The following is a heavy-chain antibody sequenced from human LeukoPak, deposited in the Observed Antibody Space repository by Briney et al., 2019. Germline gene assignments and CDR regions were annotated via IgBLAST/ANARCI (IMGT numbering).Heavy chain of an antibody. J-gene: IGHJ3*02. CDR3: ARTTVTTAFDI. D-gene: IGHD4-17*01. CDR1: GFTFSSYW. Sequence: GGSLRLSCAASGFTFSSYWMHWVRQAPGKGLVWVSRINSDGSSTSYADSVKGRFTISRDNAKNTLYLQMNSLRAEDTAVYYCARTTVTTAFDIWGQGTMVTVSS. V-gene: IGHV3-74*01. CDR2: INSDGSST.